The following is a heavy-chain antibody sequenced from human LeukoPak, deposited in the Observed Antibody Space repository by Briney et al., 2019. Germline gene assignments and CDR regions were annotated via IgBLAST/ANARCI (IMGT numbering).Heavy chain of an antibody. CDR3: AGSSRVAGSYNWFDP. J-gene: IGHJ5*02. CDR2: INPNSGGT. CDR1: GYTFTGYY. V-gene: IGHV1-2*02. Sequence: ASVKVSCKASGYTFTGYYMHWVRQAPGQGLEWMGWINPNSGGTNYAQKFQGRVTMTRDTSISTAYMELSRLRSDDTAVYYCAGSSRVAGSYNWFDPWGQGTLVTVSS. D-gene: IGHD6-19*01.